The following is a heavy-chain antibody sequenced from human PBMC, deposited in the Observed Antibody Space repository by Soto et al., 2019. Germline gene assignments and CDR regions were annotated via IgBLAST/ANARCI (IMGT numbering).Heavy chain of an antibody. CDR3: ARTRIMITFGGVIGGFDY. J-gene: IGHJ4*02. V-gene: IGHV1-46*03. CDR1: GYTFTSYY. D-gene: IGHD3-16*02. Sequence: QVQLVQSGAEVKKPGASVKVSCKASGYTFTSYYMHWVRQAPGQGLEWMGIINPSGGSTSYAQKLQGRVTMTRDTSTSTVYMELSSLRSEDTAVYYCARTRIMITFGGVIGGFDYWGQGTLVTVSS. CDR2: INPSGGST.